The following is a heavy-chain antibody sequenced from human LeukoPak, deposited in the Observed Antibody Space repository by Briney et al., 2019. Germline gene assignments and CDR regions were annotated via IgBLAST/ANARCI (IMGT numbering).Heavy chain of an antibody. CDR1: GYTFTSYG. CDR3: AREVKVVVASYYYFDY. V-gene: IGHV1-18*01. Sequence: GASVKVSCKASGYTFTSYGISWVRQAPGQGLEWMGWISAYNGNTNYAQKLQGRVTVTTDTSTSTAYMELRSLRSDDTAVYYCAREVKVVVASYYYFDYWGQGTLVTVSS. CDR2: ISAYNGNT. J-gene: IGHJ4*02. D-gene: IGHD2-15*01.